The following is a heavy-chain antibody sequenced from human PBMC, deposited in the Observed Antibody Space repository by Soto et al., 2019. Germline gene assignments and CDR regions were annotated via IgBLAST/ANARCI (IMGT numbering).Heavy chain of an antibody. CDR1: GSTFTSYG. V-gene: IGHV1-18*01. D-gene: IGHD6-13*01. CDR2: ISAYNGNT. Sequence: QVQLVQSGAEVKKPGASVKVSCKASGSTFTSYGISWVRQAPGQGLEWMGWISAYNGNTNYAQKLQGRGTMTTDTATSTAYMELRSLRSDDTAVYYCSSSSWYEWFDPWGQETLVTVSS. CDR3: SSSSWYEWFDP. J-gene: IGHJ5*02.